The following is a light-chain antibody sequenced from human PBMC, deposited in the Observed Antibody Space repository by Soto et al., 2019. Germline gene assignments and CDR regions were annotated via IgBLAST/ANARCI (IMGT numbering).Light chain of an antibody. V-gene: IGKV1-6*01. Sequence: QMGPAPSPPSASVGEKNNNTCRASRDVGSDVSWYQQKPGQAPKLLIYAASNLYTGVPSRFSGSRSGTEFTLTISSLQPEDFASYYCLQDYGDSWTFGQGTKVDIK. J-gene: IGKJ1*01. CDR1: RDVGSD. CDR2: AAS. CDR3: LQDYGDSWT.